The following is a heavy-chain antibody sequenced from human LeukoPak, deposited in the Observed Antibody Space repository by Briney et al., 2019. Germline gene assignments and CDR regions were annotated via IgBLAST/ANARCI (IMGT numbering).Heavy chain of an antibody. Sequence: GGSLRLSCAASGFTFNSCAMSWVRQAPGKGLEWVSGISGSGSSTYYADSVKGRFTISRDNSKNTLYLQMNSLRVEDTAVYYCARVTKEGSGSKTIYYYYYYMDVWGKGTTVTVSS. CDR2: ISGSGSST. J-gene: IGHJ6*03. D-gene: IGHD3-10*01. V-gene: IGHV3-23*01. CDR1: GFTFNSCA. CDR3: ARVTKEGSGSKTIYYYYYYMDV.